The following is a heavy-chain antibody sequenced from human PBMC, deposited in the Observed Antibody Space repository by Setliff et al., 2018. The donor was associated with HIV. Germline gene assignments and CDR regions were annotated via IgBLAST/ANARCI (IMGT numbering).Heavy chain of an antibody. D-gene: IGHD2-15*01. J-gene: IGHJ6*03. CDR2: ISAYNGNT. CDR3: ARGLARVDYMDV. Sequence: ASVKVSCKASGYTFSGYYMHWVRQAPGQGLEWMGWISAYNGNTNYTQKLQGRVTMTTDTSTSTAYMELRSLRSDDTAVYYCARGLARVDYMDVWGKGTTVTVSS. CDR1: GYTFSGYY. V-gene: IGHV1-18*04.